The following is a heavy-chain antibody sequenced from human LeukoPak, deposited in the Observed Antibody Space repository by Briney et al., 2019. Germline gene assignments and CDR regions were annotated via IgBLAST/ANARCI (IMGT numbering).Heavy chain of an antibody. Sequence: SETLTLTCTVSGGSISSGSYYWSWIRQHPGKGLEYIIYMYYITSTYYNPSLKSRVNISGDASNNQFSLKLSSVTAADTAVYYCARLRDSSAWYATDYWGQGTLVTVS. CDR1: GGSISSGSYY. CDR2: MYYITST. J-gene: IGHJ4*02. D-gene: IGHD6-19*01. CDR3: ARLRDSSAWYATDY. V-gene: IGHV4-31*03.